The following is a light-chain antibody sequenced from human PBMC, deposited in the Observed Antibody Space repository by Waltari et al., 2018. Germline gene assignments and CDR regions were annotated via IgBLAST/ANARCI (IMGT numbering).Light chain of an antibody. CDR3: QQYNSYLLT. CDR1: QTINGW. J-gene: IGKJ4*01. CDR2: DAS. Sequence: DIQMTQSPSTLSASVGDRVTITCRASQTINGWLAWYQQKPGKAPELLIHDASTLESGVPPRFSGSGSGTEFTLTISSLQPDDFATYYCQQYNSYLLTFGGGTKVEIK. V-gene: IGKV1-5*01.